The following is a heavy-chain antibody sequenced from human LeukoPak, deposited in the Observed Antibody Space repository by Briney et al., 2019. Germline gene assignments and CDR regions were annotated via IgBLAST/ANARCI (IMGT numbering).Heavy chain of an antibody. Sequence: GGSLRLSCAASGLTFSNYGLHWVRQAPGKGLEWVALISYNGYNKDYADSVKGRFTISRDDSRNTLYLQMNSLSAEDTAVYFCVKDSGSSWFGGDSMWGQGTLVIVSS. CDR1: GLTFSNYG. CDR2: ISYNGYNK. V-gene: IGHV3-30*18. D-gene: IGHD6-13*01. CDR3: VKDSGSSWFGGDSM. J-gene: IGHJ4*02.